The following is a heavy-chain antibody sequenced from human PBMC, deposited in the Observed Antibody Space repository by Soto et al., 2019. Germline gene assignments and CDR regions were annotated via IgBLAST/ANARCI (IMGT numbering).Heavy chain of an antibody. D-gene: IGHD2-15*01. CDR1: GGSISSYY. Sequence: PSETLSLTCTVSGGSISSYYWSWIRQPPGKGLEWIGYIYYSGSTNYNPSLKSRVTISVDTSKNQFSLKLSSVTAADTAVYYCARQPPRQAADWGQGTLVTSPQ. J-gene: IGHJ4*02. CDR3: ARQPPRQAAD. CDR2: IYYSGST. V-gene: IGHV4-59*08.